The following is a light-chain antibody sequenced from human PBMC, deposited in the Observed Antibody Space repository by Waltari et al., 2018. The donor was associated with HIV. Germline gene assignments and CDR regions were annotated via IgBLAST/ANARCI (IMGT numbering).Light chain of an antibody. CDR1: QSVSSSY. Sequence: EIVLTQSPGTLSLSPGERATLSCRASQSVSSSYLAWYQQKPGQAPRLLIYGASSRATGIPDRFSGSGSGTDFTLTISRLEPEDFAVYYCQHRNNWLFGQGTKLEIK. V-gene: IGKV3D-20*02. CDR3: QHRNNWL. J-gene: IGKJ2*01. CDR2: GAS.